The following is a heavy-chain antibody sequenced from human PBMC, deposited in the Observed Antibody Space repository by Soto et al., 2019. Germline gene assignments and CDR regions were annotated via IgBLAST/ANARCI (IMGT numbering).Heavy chain of an antibody. D-gene: IGHD6-13*01. J-gene: IGHJ4*02. Sequence: SETLSLTCTVSGGSLGSYYWSWIRQPPGKGLEWIGYIFYTGSTTYNPSLESRVTMSVDTSKNQFSLNLSSVSAADTAYYFRAKYRRTAAEGYTLEYCGRGTLVTVS. CDR1: GGSLGSYY. V-gene: IGHV4-59*01. CDR2: IFYTGST. CDR3: AKYRRTAAEGYTLEY.